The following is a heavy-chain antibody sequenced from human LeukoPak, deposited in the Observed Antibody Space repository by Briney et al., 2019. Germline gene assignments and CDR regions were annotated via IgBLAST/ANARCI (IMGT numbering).Heavy chain of an antibody. CDR2: IKQDGSEK. J-gene: IGHJ4*02. V-gene: IGHV3-7*04. D-gene: IGHD3-9*01. CDR3: ARGGTYYDILTGYYTAWYFDY. Sequence: VGSLRLSRAASGFTFSSYWMSWVRQAPGEGLEWVANIKQDGSEKYYVHSVKGRFTISRDNAKNSLYLQMNCLRAEDTAVYYCARGGTYYDILTGYYTAWYFDYWGQGTLVTVSS. CDR1: GFTFSSYW.